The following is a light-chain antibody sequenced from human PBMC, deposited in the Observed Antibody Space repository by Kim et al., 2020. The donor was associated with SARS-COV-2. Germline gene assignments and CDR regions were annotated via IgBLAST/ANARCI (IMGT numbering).Light chain of an antibody. CDR3: GSYTSSSRV. CDR1: SSDVGGYNY. CDR2: NVS. J-gene: IGLJ3*02. Sequence: QSALTQPASVSGSPGQSITISCTGTSSDVGGYNYVSWYQQHPGKAPKLMIYNVSKRASGVSNLFSCSKSGNTSSITSSGLQDEDEADYYCGSYTSSSRVFGGGTQLTVL. V-gene: IGLV2-14*01.